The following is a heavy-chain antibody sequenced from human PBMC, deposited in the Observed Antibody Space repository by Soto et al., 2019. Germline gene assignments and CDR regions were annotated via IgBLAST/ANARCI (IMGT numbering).Heavy chain of an antibody. CDR1: GFTFSSYG. V-gene: IGHV3-30*18. J-gene: IGHJ6*03. D-gene: IGHD5-18*01. CDR2: ISYDGSNK. Sequence: GGSLRLSCAASGFTFSSYGMHWVRQAPGKGLEWVAVISYDGSNKYYADSVKGRFTISRDNSKNTLYLQMNSLRAEDTAVYYCANANVDTAMVEGYYYYYYMDVWGKGTTVTVSS. CDR3: ANANVDTAMVEGYYYYYYMDV.